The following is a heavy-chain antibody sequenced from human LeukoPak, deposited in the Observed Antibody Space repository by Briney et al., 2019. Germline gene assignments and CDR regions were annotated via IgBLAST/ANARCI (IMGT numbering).Heavy chain of an antibody. CDR1: GFIFSTYV. CDR3: TSPYPPVAGATRSDYYYYMDV. D-gene: IGHD1-26*01. Sequence: PGRSLRLSCAASGFIFSTYVMHWVRQAPGKGLEWVGRIKSKTDGGTTDYAAPVKGRFTISRDDSKNTLYLQMNSLKTEDTAVYYCTSPYPPVAGATRSDYYYYMDVWGKGTTVTVSS. V-gene: IGHV3-15*01. CDR2: IKSKTDGGTT. J-gene: IGHJ6*03.